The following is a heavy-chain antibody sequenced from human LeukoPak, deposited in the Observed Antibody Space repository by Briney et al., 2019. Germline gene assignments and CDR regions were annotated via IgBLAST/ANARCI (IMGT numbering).Heavy chain of an antibody. J-gene: IGHJ3*01. CDR1: GFTFRSFA. V-gene: IGHV3-30*02. D-gene: IGHD3-3*01. CDR3: AKDSHDFWSGYSSLGYPFDL. Sequence: PGGSLRLSCAASGFTFRSFAMHWVRQAPGKGLEWVAFIRYDGGNKYYTDSVEGRFTISRDNSKNTLYLRMNSLGPEDTALYYCAKDSHDFWSGYSSLGYPFDLWGQGTMVTVSS. CDR2: IRYDGGNK.